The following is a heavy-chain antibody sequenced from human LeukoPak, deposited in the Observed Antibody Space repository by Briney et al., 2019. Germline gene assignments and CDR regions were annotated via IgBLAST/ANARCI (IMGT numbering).Heavy chain of an antibody. CDR2: ISGRGGSP. D-gene: IGHD6-19*01. CDR1: GFTLSSYA. Sequence: PGGSLRLSCAASGFTLSSYAMSWVRQAPGKGLEWVSDISGRGGSPYYADSVKGRFTISRDNSKNTLYLQMNSLRAEDTAVYYCAKSVVAVAVNLDYWGQGTLVTVSS. J-gene: IGHJ4*02. V-gene: IGHV3-23*01. CDR3: AKSVVAVAVNLDY.